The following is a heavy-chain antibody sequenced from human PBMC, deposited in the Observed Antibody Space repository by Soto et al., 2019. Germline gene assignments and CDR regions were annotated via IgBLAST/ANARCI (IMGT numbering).Heavy chain of an antibody. D-gene: IGHD1-1*01. V-gene: IGHV3-30-3*01. CDR3: AKERRSYGTSYYYAGMDV. CDR1: AFNFNTYS. Sequence: GGSLRLSCGASAFNFNTYSSYWVRRGPGKGLDWVAGISYDGNSQYYADAVKGRFTISRDNSKNTVYLQMNSLRPADRAFEYCAKERRSYGTSYYYAGMDVWGPGSMVTV. CDR2: ISYDGNSQ. J-gene: IGHJ6*02.